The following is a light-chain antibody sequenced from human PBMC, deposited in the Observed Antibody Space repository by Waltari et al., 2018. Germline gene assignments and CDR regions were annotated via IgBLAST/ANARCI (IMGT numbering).Light chain of an antibody. CDR1: SPNIGATYD. CDR3: QSFDNSLSGSRV. Sequence: QSVLTQPPSVSGAPGPRVPISCTGSSPNIGATYDVHWYQQLPGTAPKLPSYADNSRPSGVPDRFSGSKSGTTASLAITGLQAEDEADYYCQSFDNSLSGSRVFGGGTKLTVL. V-gene: IGLV1-40*01. J-gene: IGLJ3*02. CDR2: ADN.